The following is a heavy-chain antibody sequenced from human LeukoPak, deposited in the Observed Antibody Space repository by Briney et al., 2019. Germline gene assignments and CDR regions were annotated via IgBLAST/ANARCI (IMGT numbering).Heavy chain of an antibody. V-gene: IGHV4-34*01. CDR1: GGSFSGYY. D-gene: IGHD3-10*02. Sequence: PSETLSLTCAVYGGSFSGYYWSWIRQPPGKGLEWIGEINHSGSTNYNPSLKSRVTISVDTSKNQFSLKLSSVTAADTAVYYCARGRSSFGPRFGMTSLWGQGTLVTVSS. CDR2: INHSGST. J-gene: IGHJ4*02. CDR3: ARGRSSFGPRFGMTSL.